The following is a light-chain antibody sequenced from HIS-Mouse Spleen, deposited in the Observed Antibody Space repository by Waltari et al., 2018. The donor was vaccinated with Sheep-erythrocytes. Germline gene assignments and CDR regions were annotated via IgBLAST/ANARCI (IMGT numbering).Light chain of an antibody. CDR1: SSDVGSYNL. Sequence: QSALTQPASVSGSPGPSITISCTGTSSDVGSYNLVSWYQQHPGKAPKLMIYEGSKRPSGVSNRFSGSKSGNTASLTIYGLQAEDEADYYCCSYAGSSTWVFGGGTKLTVL. CDR3: CSYAGSSTWV. V-gene: IGLV2-23*01. J-gene: IGLJ3*02. CDR2: EGS.